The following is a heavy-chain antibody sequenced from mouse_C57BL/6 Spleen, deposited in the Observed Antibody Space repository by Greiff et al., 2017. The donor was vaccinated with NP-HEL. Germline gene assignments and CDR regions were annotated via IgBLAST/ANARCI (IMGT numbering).Heavy chain of an antibody. CDR2: IYPRDGST. V-gene: IGHV1-85*01. J-gene: IGHJ1*03. Sequence: VQLKESGPELVKPGASVKLSCKASGYTFTSYDINWVKQRPGQGLEWIGWIYPRDGSTKYNEKFKGKATLTVDTSSSTAYMELHSLTSEDSAVYFCAGYYYGSSLDYWYFDVWGTGTTVTVSS. D-gene: IGHD1-1*01. CDR3: AGYYYGSSLDYWYFDV. CDR1: GYTFTSYD.